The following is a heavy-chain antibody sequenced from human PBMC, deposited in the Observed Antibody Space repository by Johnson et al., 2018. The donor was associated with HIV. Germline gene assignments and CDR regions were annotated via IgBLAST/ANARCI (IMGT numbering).Heavy chain of an antibody. Sequence: VQLVESGGGLVQRGGSLRLSCAASGFTFNTYVMNWVRQAPGKGLEWVSLIAASGDSTYYADSVRGRFPISRDNSKNTLYLKMNSLRAEDTAVYYCVNWAYYYGSGYAFDIWGQGTMVTVSS. V-gene: IGHV3-23*04. D-gene: IGHD3-10*01. CDR2: IAASGDST. CDR1: GFTFNTYV. J-gene: IGHJ3*02. CDR3: VNWAYYYGSGYAFDI.